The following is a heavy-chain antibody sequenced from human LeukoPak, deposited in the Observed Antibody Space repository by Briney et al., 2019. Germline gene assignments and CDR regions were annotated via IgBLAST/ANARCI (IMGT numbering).Heavy chain of an antibody. CDR1: GFTFSSYA. J-gene: IGHJ4*02. V-gene: IGHV3-30-3*01. CDR3: ARGLHSTTVTTEPDY. Sequence: GGSLRLSCAASGFTFSSYAMHWVRQALGKGLEWVAVISYDGSNKYYADSVKGRFTISRDNSKNTLYLQMNSLRAEDTAVYYCARGLHSTTVTTEPDYWGQGTLVTVSS. D-gene: IGHD4-17*01. CDR2: ISYDGSNK.